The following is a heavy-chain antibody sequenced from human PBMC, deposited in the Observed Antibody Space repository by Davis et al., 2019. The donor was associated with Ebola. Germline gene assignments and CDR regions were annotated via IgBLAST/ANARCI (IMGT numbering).Heavy chain of an antibody. CDR1: GFTFSSYA. Sequence: PGGSLRLSCAASGFTFSSYAMSWVRQAPGKGLEWVSAISGSGGSTYYADSVKGRFTISRDNSKNTLYLQMNSLRAEDTAVYYCAKDSSSWYLVGYFDYWGQGTLVTVSS. J-gene: IGHJ4*02. D-gene: IGHD6-13*01. CDR3: AKDSSSWYLVGYFDY. V-gene: IGHV3-23*01. CDR2: ISGSGGST.